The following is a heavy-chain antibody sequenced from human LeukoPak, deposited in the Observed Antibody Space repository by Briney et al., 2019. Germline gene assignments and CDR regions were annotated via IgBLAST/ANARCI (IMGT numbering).Heavy chain of an antibody. CDR3: AKDGGPGIAAAGLDI. CDR2: ISGSGGSA. J-gene: IGHJ3*02. CDR1: GLTFSSYA. Sequence: GGSLRLSCAASGLTFSSYAMSWVRQAPGKGLEWVSAISGSGGSAYYADSVKGRFTFSRDNSKNTLYLQMNSLRAEDTAVYYCAKDGGPGIAAAGLDIWGQGTMVTVSS. V-gene: IGHV3-23*01. D-gene: IGHD6-13*01.